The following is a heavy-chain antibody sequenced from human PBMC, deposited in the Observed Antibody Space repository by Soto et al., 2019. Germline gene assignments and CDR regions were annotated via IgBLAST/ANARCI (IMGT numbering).Heavy chain of an antibody. CDR1: GGSISSGDYY. CDR3: AREPGGNSNKKRDAFDI. CDR2: IYYSGST. D-gene: IGHD2-21*02. V-gene: IGHV4-30-4*01. Sequence: QVQLQESGPGLVKPSQTLSLTCTVSGGSISSGDYYWSWIRQPPGKGLEWIGYIYYSGSTYYNPSLKSRVTISVDTSTNQFSLKVSSVTAADTAVYYCAREPGGNSNKKRDAFDIWGQGTMVTVSS. J-gene: IGHJ3*02.